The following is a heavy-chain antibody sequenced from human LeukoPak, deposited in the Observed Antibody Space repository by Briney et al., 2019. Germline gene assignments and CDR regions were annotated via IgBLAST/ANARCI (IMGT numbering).Heavy chain of an antibody. CDR1: GFTFSSYA. CDR2: ISGSGGST. V-gene: IGHV3-23*01. CDR3: ARDYPPVTATPGPHWYFDL. Sequence: PGGSLRLSCAASGFTFSSYAMSWVRQAPGKGLEWVSAISGSGGSTYYADSVKGRFTISRDNSKNTLYLQMNSLRAEDTAVYYCARDYPPVTATPGPHWYFDLWGRGTLVTVSS. D-gene: IGHD2-21*02. J-gene: IGHJ2*01.